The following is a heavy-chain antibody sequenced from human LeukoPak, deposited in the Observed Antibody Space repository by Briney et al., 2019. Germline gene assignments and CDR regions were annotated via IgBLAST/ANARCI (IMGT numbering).Heavy chain of an antibody. CDR2: ISYDGSNK. CDR3: AKDREWELLSYWFDL. D-gene: IGHD1-26*01. V-gene: IGHV3-30*18. J-gene: IGHJ5*02. Sequence: GGSLRLSCAASGFTFSSYGMHWVRQAPGKGLEWVAVISYDGSNKYYADSVKGRFTISRDNSRNTLYLQMNSLRAEDTAVYYCAKDREWELLSYWFDLWSQGTLVTVSS. CDR1: GFTFSSYG.